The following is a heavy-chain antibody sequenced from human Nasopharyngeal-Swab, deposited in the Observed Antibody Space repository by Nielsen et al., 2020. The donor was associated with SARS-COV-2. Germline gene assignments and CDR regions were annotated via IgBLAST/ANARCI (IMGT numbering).Heavy chain of an antibody. J-gene: IGHJ4*02. Sequence: SDLLSPPFTLPASSVSSYYWSWTPQLPGKGLEWIGFFYDSGSTNYNPSVESRVTISVDTSKNQFFLKLSSVTAADTAVYYCQYGPNRYQFDYWGQGTLVTVSS. V-gene: IGHV4-59*02. D-gene: IGHD3-10*01. CDR1: ASSVSSYY. CDR3: QYGPNRYQFDY. CDR2: FYDSGST.